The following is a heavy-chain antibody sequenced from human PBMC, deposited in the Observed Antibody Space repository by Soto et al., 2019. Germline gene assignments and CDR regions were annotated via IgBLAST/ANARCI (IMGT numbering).Heavy chain of an antibody. CDR3: ARHTPAISISDH. CDR2: ISYSGST. J-gene: IGHJ4*02. D-gene: IGHD2-15*01. CDR1: GGSISSSSYY. Sequence: QLQLQESGPGLVKPSETLSLTCTVSGGSISSSSYYWGWIRQPPGKALEWIGSISYSGSTYYNPPLKSRVTTSVDTAKNQFSLKLSSVTAADTAVYYCARHTPAISISDHWGQGTLVTVSS. V-gene: IGHV4-39*01.